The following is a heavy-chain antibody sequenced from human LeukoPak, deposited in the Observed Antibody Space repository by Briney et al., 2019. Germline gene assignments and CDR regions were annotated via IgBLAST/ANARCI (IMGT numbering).Heavy chain of an antibody. J-gene: IGHJ5*01. D-gene: IGHD2-21*02. CDR2: IYPADSDT. V-gene: IGHV5-51*01. CDR3: ARLPHCGSDCYPNWFDS. Sequence: GASLKISCEGSGGRFTKFWIGWVRQLPGKGLELMGIIYPADSDTRYSPSFQGQVTISADKSISTAYLQWSSLKTSDTAMYYCARLPHCGSDCYPNWFDSWGQGTLVTVSS. CDR1: GGRFTKFW.